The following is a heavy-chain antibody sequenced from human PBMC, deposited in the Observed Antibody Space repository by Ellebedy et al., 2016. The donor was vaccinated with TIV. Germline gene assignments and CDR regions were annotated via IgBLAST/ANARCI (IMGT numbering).Heavy chain of an antibody. Sequence: MPSETLSLTCTVSDDSISSPYCSWIRQPPGKGLEWVGYILNDGSTIYNPSLKSRVTISVDTSKKLFSLKLNSVTAADTAVYYCVRGRDAYKTGYWGQGTLVSVSS. J-gene: IGHJ4*02. V-gene: IGHV4-59*11. CDR2: ILNDGST. CDR3: VRGRDAYKTGY. D-gene: IGHD5-24*01. CDR1: DDSISSPY.